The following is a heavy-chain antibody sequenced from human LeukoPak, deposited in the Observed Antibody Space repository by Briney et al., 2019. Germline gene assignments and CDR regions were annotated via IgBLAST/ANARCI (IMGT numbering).Heavy chain of an antibody. V-gene: IGHV4-59*08. CDR2: IHNSGST. D-gene: IGHD3-10*01. CDR1: GGSIRSYY. Sequence: SETLSLTCTVSGGSIRSYYWSWIRQPPGKGLEWIGYIHNSGSTNQNPSLKSRVTISVDTSRNQFSLRLSSVTAADTAVYYCARSSYGAGSKPYWVDCWGQGTLVTVSS. CDR3: ARSSYGAGSKPYWVDC. J-gene: IGHJ4*02.